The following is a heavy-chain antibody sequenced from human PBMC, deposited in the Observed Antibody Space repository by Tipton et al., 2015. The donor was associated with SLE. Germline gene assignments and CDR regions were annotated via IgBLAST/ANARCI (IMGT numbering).Heavy chain of an antibody. J-gene: IGHJ3*02. V-gene: IGHV4-59*11. D-gene: IGHD6-13*01. Sequence: TLSLTCTVSGGSISSHYWSWIRQSPGKGLEWIGYIYYSGSTNYNPSLKSRVTISVDTSKNQFSLKLSSVTAADTAVYYCARDFEGIANPLSAFDIWGQGTMVTVSS. CDR2: IYYSGST. CDR3: ARDFEGIANPLSAFDI. CDR1: GGSISSHY.